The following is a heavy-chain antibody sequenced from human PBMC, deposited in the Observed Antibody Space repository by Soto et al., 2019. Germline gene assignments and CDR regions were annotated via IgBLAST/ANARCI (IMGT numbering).Heavy chain of an antibody. J-gene: IGHJ6*03. D-gene: IGHD2-2*01. Sequence: SETLSLTCAVYGWSFSGYYWSWIRQPPGKGLEWIGEINHSGSTNYNPSLKSRVTISVDTSKNQFSLRLSSVTAADTAVYYCARGRGYCSSTSCYGGLYYYYMDVWGKGTTVTVSS. CDR3: ARGRGYCSSTSCYGGLYYYYMDV. V-gene: IGHV4-34*01. CDR1: GWSFSGYY. CDR2: INHSGST.